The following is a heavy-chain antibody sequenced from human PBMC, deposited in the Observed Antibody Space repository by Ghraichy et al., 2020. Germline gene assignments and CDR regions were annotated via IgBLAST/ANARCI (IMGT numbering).Heavy chain of an antibody. Sequence: ESLNISCAVSGGSISSSNLWCLVRPPPGKGLEWIGEIYHSGSTNYNPSLKSRVTTSVDKSKNQFSLKLSSVTAADTAVYYCARHPGGNSRLFDLWGRGTLVTVSS. D-gene: IGHD4-11*01. J-gene: IGHJ2*01. V-gene: IGHV4-4*02. CDR3: ARHPGGNSRLFDL. CDR2: IYHSGST. CDR1: GGSISSSNL.